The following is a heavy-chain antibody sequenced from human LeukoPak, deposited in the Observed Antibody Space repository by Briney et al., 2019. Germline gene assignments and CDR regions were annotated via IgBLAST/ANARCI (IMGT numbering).Heavy chain of an antibody. V-gene: IGHV3-30*18. J-gene: IGHJ4*02. CDR2: ISHDGSNK. CDR3: AKSAGYPYYFDY. CDR1: GFTFSSYG. D-gene: IGHD3-9*01. Sequence: PGGSLRLSCAASGFTFSSYGKHWVRQAPGKGLEWVAVISHDGSNKYYADSVKGRFTISRDNSKNTLYLQMNSLRAEDTAVYYCAKSAGYPYYFDYWGQGTLVTVSS.